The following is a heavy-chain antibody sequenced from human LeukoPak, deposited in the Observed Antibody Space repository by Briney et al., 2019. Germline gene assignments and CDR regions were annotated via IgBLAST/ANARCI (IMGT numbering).Heavy chain of an antibody. J-gene: IGHJ6*03. Sequence: ASETLSLTCTVSGGSISSYYWSWIRQPPGKGLEWIGYIYYSGSTNYNPSLKSRVTISVDTSKNQFSLKLSSVTAADTAVYYCARVVPEQQLAAYYYYYMDVWGKGTTVTVSS. CDR3: ARVVPEQQLAAYYYYYMDV. CDR1: GGSISSYY. CDR2: IYYSGST. V-gene: IGHV4-59*01. D-gene: IGHD6-13*01.